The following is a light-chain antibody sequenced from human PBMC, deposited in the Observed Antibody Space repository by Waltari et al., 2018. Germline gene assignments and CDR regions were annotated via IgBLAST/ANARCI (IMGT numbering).Light chain of an antibody. CDR1: HSIDNW. CDR3: QQYDNSWT. V-gene: IGKV1-5*03. J-gene: IGKJ1*01. CDR2: KTS. Sequence: DIQMTQSPSTLSASVGDRVSMTCRTSHSIDNWLAWYQQKPGKAPKLLIAKTSLLESGGPSSFSGSGSGTEFNLTITTLQPDDFATYYGQQYDNSWTFGQGTKVEIK.